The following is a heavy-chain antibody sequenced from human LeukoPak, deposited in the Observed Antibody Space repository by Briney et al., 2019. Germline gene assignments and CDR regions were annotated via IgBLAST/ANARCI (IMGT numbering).Heavy chain of an antibody. V-gene: IGHV3-23*02. CDR2: ISGNGAGT. CDR1: GFTFSSHA. J-gene: IGHJ4*02. Sequence: GGSLRLSCTPSGFTFSSHAMSWVRQAPGKGLEWVSGISGNGAGTYYGDSVKGRFTISRDNSKNTLYLQMNSLRAEDTAVYYCAREMPTTETFDYWGQGTLVTVSS. CDR3: AREMPTTETFDY. D-gene: IGHD5-24*01.